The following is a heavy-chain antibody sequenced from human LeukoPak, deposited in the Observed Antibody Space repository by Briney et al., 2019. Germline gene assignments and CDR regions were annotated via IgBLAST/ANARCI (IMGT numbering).Heavy chain of an antibody. V-gene: IGHV3-33*06. Sequence: GRSLRLSCAASGFTFSSHGMHSVRQAPGKGLEWVAVIWYYRSNKYYAESVKGGFTIPRDNSKNTLYLQMNSLRAEDTAVYYCAKGAREWELLNAFDIWGQGTMVTVSS. CDR3: AKGAREWELLNAFDI. D-gene: IGHD1-26*01. J-gene: IGHJ3*02. CDR2: IWYYRSNK. CDR1: GFTFSSHG.